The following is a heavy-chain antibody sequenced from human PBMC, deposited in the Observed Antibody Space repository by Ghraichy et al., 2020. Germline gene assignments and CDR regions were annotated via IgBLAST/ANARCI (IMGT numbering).Heavy chain of an antibody. Sequence: SETLSLTCTVSGGSITTTNYWWSWVRQPPGEGLEWIGSAYYSGSAFYNPSLKSRVTISVDTSKNHFSLKLSSVTAADTAVYFCARQPTGFPNWFDPWGQGTLVTVSS. CDR3: ARQPTGFPNWFDP. V-gene: IGHV4-39*02. D-gene: IGHD4-17*01. CDR2: AYYSGSA. J-gene: IGHJ5*02. CDR1: GGSITTTNYW.